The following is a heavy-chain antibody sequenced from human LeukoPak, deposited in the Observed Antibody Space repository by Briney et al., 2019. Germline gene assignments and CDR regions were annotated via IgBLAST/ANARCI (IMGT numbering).Heavy chain of an antibody. V-gene: IGHV3-66*01. Sequence: GGSLRLSCAASGFTVSSNYMSWVRQAPGKGLEWVSVIYSGGSTYYADSVKGRFTISRDNSKNTLYLQMNSLRAEDTAVYYCARAGNYYGSGTFGYWGQGTLVTVSS. D-gene: IGHD3-10*01. J-gene: IGHJ4*02. CDR1: GFTVSSNY. CDR3: ARAGNYYGSGTFGY. CDR2: IYSGGST.